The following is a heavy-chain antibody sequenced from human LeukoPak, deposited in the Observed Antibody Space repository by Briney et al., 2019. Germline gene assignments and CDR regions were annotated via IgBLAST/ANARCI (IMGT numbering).Heavy chain of an antibody. V-gene: IGHV3-48*03. D-gene: IGHD1-26*01. Sequence: GGSLRLSCAASGFTFSNYEMNWVRQAPGKGLEWVSYISSSGTTIYYADSVKGRFTISRDNAKNSLYLQMNSLRAEDTAVYYCAKDSRVGATVSDAFDIWGQGTMVTVSS. CDR1: GFTFSNYE. CDR2: ISSSGTTI. CDR3: AKDSRVGATVSDAFDI. J-gene: IGHJ3*02.